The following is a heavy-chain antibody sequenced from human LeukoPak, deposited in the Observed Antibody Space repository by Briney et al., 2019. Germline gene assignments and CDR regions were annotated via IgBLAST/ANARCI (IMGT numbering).Heavy chain of an antibody. CDR1: GYTFRNFG. Sequence: ASVKVSCKASGYTFRNFGISWVRQAPGQGLEWVGWISAYSGNTNYAQKVQGRVTMTTDTSTSTAYMELRSLRSDDTAVYYCERDSGAVAGLFDYWGQGTLVTVSS. V-gene: IGHV1-18*01. CDR2: ISAYSGNT. D-gene: IGHD6-19*01. J-gene: IGHJ4*02. CDR3: ERDSGAVAGLFDY.